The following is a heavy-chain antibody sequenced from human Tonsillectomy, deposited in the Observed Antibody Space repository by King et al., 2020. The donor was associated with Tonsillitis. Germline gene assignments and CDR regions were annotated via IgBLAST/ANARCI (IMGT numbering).Heavy chain of an antibody. CDR2: IRYDGSNK. J-gene: IGHJ6*02. D-gene: IGHD6-13*01. CDR1: GFTFSSYG. CDR3: AKPSGSWEGGMDYYYGMDV. V-gene: IGHV3-30*02. Sequence: VQLVESGGGVVQPGGSLRLSCAASGFTFSSYGMHWVRQAPGKGLEWVAFIRYDGSNKYYADSVKGRFTISRDNSKNTLYLQMNSLRAEDTAVYYCAKPSGSWEGGMDYYYGMDVWGQGTTVTVSS.